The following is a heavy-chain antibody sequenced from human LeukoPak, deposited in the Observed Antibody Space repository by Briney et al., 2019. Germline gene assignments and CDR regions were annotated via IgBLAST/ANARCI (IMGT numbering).Heavy chain of an antibody. CDR1: GFTFSSYG. D-gene: IGHD3-22*01. CDR2: IWYDGSNK. J-gene: IGHJ4*02. V-gene: IGHV3-33*01. Sequence: GGSLRLACAASGFTFSSYGMHWVRQAPGKGLEWVAVIWYDGSNKYYADSVKGRFTISRDNSKNTLYLQMNSLRAEDTAVYYCGAFYDSGGYYDYWGQGTLVTVSS. CDR3: GAFYDSGGYYDY.